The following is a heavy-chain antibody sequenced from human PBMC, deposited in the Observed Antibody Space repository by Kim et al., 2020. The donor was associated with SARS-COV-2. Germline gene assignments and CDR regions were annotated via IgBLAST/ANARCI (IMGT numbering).Heavy chain of an antibody. Sequence: SETLSLTCAVYGGSFSGYYWSWIRQPPGKGLEWIGEINHSGSTNYNPSLKSRVTISVETSKNQFSLKLSSVTAADTAVYYCARDKYCSSTSCYYYYGMDVWGQGTTVTVSS. D-gene: IGHD2-2*01. CDR1: GGSFSGYY. V-gene: IGHV4-34*01. CDR2: INHSGST. J-gene: IGHJ6*02. CDR3: ARDKYCSSTSCYYYYGMDV.